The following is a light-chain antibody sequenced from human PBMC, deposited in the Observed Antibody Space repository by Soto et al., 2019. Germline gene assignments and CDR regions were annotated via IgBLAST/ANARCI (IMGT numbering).Light chain of an antibody. J-gene: IGKJ5*01. CDR1: QSVDSY. V-gene: IGKV3-11*01. Sequence: EIFLTQSPASLSLSGWEIATLSCGASQSVDSYLVWYQQKPGQAPRLLIFGASNRATGIPARFSGSGSGTDFTLTINSLEPDDFAVYYCQQRDSWPITFGQGTRLEIK. CDR2: GAS. CDR3: QQRDSWPIT.